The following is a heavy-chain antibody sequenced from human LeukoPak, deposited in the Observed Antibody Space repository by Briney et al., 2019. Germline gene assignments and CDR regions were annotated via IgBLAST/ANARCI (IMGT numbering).Heavy chain of an antibody. J-gene: IGHJ4*02. Sequence: GGSLRLSCAAPGFIFSRYWMHWVRQAPGKGLVWVSRINGDGSTLSYADSVKGRFTISRDNAKNTLYLQMNSLRAEDTAVYYCVRDFGESSGYYIDYWGQGTLVTVSS. D-gene: IGHD3-22*01. CDR1: GFIFSRYW. CDR3: VRDFGESSGYYIDY. CDR2: INGDGSTL. V-gene: IGHV3-74*01.